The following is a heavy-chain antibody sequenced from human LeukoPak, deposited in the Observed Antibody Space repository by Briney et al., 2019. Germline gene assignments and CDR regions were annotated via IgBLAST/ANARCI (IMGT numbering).Heavy chain of an antibody. D-gene: IGHD3-10*01. CDR1: GYTFTTYD. V-gene: IGHV1-8*03. J-gene: IGHJ6*03. Sequence: ASVKVSCKASGYTFTTYDINWVRQATGQGLEWMGWMNPNSGKTAYAKKFQGRVTITWNISMSTAYMDLSSLRSEDTAVYYCARGITAAIYYYYMDVWGEGTTVTVS. CDR2: MNPNSGKT. CDR3: ARGITAAIYYYYMDV.